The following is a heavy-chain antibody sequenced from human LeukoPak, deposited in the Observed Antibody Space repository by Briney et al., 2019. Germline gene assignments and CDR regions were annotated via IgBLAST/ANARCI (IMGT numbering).Heavy chain of an antibody. Sequence: GGSLRLSCAASGFTFSSYAMHWVRQAPGKGLEWVAVISYDGSNKYYADSVKGRFTISRDNSKNTLFLQMNSLRAEDTAVYYCARDLTNIHTTGSTYDAIDIWGQGTMVTVSS. D-gene: IGHD1-1*01. CDR3: ARDLTNIHTTGSTYDAIDI. CDR2: ISYDGSNK. J-gene: IGHJ3*02. V-gene: IGHV3-30*04. CDR1: GFTFSSYA.